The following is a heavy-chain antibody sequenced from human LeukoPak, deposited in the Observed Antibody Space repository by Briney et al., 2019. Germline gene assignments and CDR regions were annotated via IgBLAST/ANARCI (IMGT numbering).Heavy chain of an antibody. CDR2: IYYSGSA. CDR3: ARHVGYGNNWFDP. Sequence: SETLSLTCTVSGGSISSYYWSWIRQPPGKGLEWIGYIYYSGSANYNPSLKSRVTISVDTSKNQFSLKLRSLTAADTAVYYCARHVGYGNNWFDPWGQGTLVTVSS. D-gene: IGHD5-18*01. J-gene: IGHJ5*02. CDR1: GGSISSYY. V-gene: IGHV4-59*08.